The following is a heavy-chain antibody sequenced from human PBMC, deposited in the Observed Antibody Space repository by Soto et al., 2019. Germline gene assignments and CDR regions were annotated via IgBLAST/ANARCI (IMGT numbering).Heavy chain of an antibody. J-gene: IGHJ4*02. D-gene: IGHD3-10*01. Sequence: VESLKISFETCGYTFSNYLICVVLQMPGGGLEWLGLIFPRDFDVRYSPSFECQVTISADRSTATAFIKWRSMEASDSDLYFCARIVYLIKQIDSWGQGTPVTVSS. CDR2: IFPRDFDV. V-gene: IGHV5-51*01. CDR3: ARIVYLIKQIDS. CDR1: GYTFSNYL.